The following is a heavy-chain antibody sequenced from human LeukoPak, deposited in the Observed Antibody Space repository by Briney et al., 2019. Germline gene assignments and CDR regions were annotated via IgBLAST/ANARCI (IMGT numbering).Heavy chain of an antibody. CDR3: ARMFTIVRGAYDP. V-gene: IGHV4-39*01. J-gene: IGHJ5*02. Sequence: PSETLSLTCTVSGGSISSSSYYWGWIRQPPGKGLEWIGSIYYSGSTYYNPSLKSRVTISVDTSKNQFSLKLSSVTAADTAVYYCARMFTIVRGAYDPWGQGTLVTVSS. CDR1: GGSISSSSYY. D-gene: IGHD3-10*01. CDR2: IYYSGST.